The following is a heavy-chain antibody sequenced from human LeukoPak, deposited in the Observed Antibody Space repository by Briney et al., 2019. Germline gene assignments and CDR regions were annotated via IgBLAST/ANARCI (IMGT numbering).Heavy chain of an antibody. CDR2: IYSGGST. J-gene: IGHJ4*02. V-gene: IGHV3-53*04. D-gene: IGHD1-26*01. CDR1: GFTVSGNY. CDR3: ARAFGGSYPYYFDY. Sequence: PGGSLRLSCEASGFTVSGNYMNWIRQAPGKGLEWVSVIYSGGSTYYADSVKGRFTISRHNSKNTLYLQMNSLRAEDTAVYYCARAFGGSYPYYFDYWGQGTLVTVSS.